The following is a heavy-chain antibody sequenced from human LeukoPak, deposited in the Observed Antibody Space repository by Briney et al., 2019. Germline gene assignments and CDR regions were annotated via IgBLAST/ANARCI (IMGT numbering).Heavy chain of an antibody. V-gene: IGHV4-4*07. CDR3: ARVMFRNWFRP. CDR1: GGTITSYS. Sequence: SETLSLTCTVSGGTITSYSWSWIRPPAGKGLEWIGHVYSGGGTNYNPSLKSRVTMSMDTSKNQFSLKLRSVTAADTAMYFCARVMFRNWFRPWGQGTLVSVSS. CDR2: VYSGGGT. D-gene: IGHD3-10*02. J-gene: IGHJ5*02.